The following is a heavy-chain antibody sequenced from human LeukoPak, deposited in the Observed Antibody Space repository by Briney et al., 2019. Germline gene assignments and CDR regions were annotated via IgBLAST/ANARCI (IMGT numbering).Heavy chain of an antibody. CDR1: GGSFSGYY. Sequence: PSETLSLTCAVYGGSFSGYYWSWIRQPPGKGLEWIGEINHSRSTNYNPSRKSRVTISVDTPKNQFSLKLSSVTDADTRVYYCVRGKWVAAAGMLDYWGEGTLVTVSS. J-gene: IGHJ4*02. D-gene: IGHD6-13*01. CDR3: VRGKWVAAAGMLDY. V-gene: IGHV4-34*01. CDR2: INHSRST.